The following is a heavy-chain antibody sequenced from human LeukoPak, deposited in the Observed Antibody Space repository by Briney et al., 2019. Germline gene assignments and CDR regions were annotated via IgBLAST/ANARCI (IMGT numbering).Heavy chain of an antibody. D-gene: IGHD1-26*01. CDR3: ARWGYSGSYETFDY. CDR2: INPNSGGT. Sequence: ASVKVSCKASGYTFTGYYMHWVRQAPGQGLEWMGWINPNSGGTNYAQKFQGRVTMTRDTSISTAYMELSRLTSDDTAVYYCARWGYSGSYETFDYWGQGTLVTVSS. J-gene: IGHJ4*02. V-gene: IGHV1-2*02. CDR1: GYTFTGYY.